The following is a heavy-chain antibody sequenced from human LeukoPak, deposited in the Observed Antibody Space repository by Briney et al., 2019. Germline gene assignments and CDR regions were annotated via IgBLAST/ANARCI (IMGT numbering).Heavy chain of an antibody. CDR2: ISSSGGTT. V-gene: IGHV3-23*01. CDR3: AKSGAYVIDY. D-gene: IGHD3-10*02. CDR1: GFTFSSYA. J-gene: IGHJ4*02. Sequence: GGSLRLSCAASGFTFSSYAMHWVRQAPGKGLEWVSFISSSGGTTYYADSVKGRFTISRDNSKNTLYLQMNSLKVEDTAIYYCAKSGAYVIDYWGQGTLVTVSS.